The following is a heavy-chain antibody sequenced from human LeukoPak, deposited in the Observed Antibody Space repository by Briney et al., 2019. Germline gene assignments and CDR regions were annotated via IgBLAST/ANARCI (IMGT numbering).Heavy chain of an antibody. J-gene: IGHJ6*03. D-gene: IGHD2-8*01. CDR2: IWYDGSNK. CDR1: GFTFSSYG. CDR3: AKAGGYCTNGVCLSASYYYYYMDV. V-gene: IGHV3-33*06. Sequence: GGSLRLSCAASGFTFSSYGMHWVRQAPGKGLEWVAVIWYDGSNKYYADSVEGRFTISRDNSKNTLYLQMNSLRAEDTAVYYCAKAGGYCTNGVCLSASYYYYYMDVWGKGTTVTVSS.